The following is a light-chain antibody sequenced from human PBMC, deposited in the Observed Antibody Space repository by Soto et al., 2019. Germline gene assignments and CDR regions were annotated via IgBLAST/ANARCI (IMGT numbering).Light chain of an antibody. CDR1: QSASSSY. Sequence: EIVLTQSPGTLSLSPGERATVSCRASQSASSSYFAWDQQKPGPAPRLLISGASNRATGIPDRFSGNGSGTDVTLTISRLEPQDFAVYYCQHSARSAGTFGRAKRVEI. CDR2: GAS. J-gene: IGKJ1*01. V-gene: IGKV3-20*01. CDR3: QHSARSAGT.